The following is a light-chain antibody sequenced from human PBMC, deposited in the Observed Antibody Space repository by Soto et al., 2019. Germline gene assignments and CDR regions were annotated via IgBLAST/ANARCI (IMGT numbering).Light chain of an antibody. J-gene: IGLJ2*01. Sequence: NFMLTQPHSVSDSPGKTVTISCTRISGSIASSFVQWHQQRPGSAPTTVIYDNNERPSGVPDRFSGSVDSSSNSASLSISGLKTEDEADYYCQSYDKTNVIFGGGTKLTVL. CDR1: SGSIASSF. V-gene: IGLV6-57*04. CDR2: DNN. CDR3: QSYDKTNVI.